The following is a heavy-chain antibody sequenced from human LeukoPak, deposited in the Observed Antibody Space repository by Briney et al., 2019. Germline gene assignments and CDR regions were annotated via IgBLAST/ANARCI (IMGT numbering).Heavy chain of an antibody. J-gene: IGHJ6*02. CDR1: GYSFTTYA. V-gene: IGHV1-3*04. CDR2: VNTDNDNT. CDR3: ALEYGSLWAEMDV. D-gene: IGHD6-6*01. Sequence: ASVKVSCKTSGYSFTTYAIHWVRQAPGQRLGWMGWVNTDNDNTKYSQKFQGRVTITRDASASTAYMELSSLRSEDTAVYYCALEYGSLWAEMDVWGQGTTVTVSS.